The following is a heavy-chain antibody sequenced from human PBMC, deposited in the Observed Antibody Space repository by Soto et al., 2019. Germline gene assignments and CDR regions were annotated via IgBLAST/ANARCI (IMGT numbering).Heavy chain of an antibody. V-gene: IGHV4-30-2*01. CDR3: ARRRGFPYYYGMDV. CDR1: GGSISSGGYS. Sequence: QLQLQESGSGLVKPSQTLSLTCAVSGGSISSGGYSWSWIRQPPGKGLEWIGYIYHSGSTYYNPSRKSRVTISVDRSKNQFSLKLSSVTAAVTAVYYCARRRGFPYYYGMDVWGQGTTVTVSS. D-gene: IGHD5-12*01. CDR2: IYHSGST. J-gene: IGHJ6*02.